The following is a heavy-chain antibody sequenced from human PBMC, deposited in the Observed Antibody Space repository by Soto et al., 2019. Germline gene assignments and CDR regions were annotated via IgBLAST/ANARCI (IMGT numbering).Heavy chain of an antibody. J-gene: IGHJ4*02. V-gene: IGHV3-30*03. CDR3: ADALGELSPESYDY. CDR2: ISYDGSDK. Sequence: QVQLVESGGGVVQPGRSLRLSCAASGFTFSSYAMHWVRQAPGKGLGWVAVISYDGSDKYYADYVKGRFTISRDNSKNTMNLQMNSLRADDTAVYYSADALGELSPESYDYWVQGTLITVSS. D-gene: IGHD3-16*02. CDR1: GFTFSSYA.